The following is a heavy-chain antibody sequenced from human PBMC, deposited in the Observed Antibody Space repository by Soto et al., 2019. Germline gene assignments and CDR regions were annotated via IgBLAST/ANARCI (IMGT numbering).Heavy chain of an antibody. D-gene: IGHD3-22*01. CDR3: ASSYYYDSSGYSSLYYYYGMDV. Sequence: QVPLVQSGAEVKKPGASVKVSCKASGYTFTSYAMHWVRQAPGQRLEWMGWINAGNGNTKYSQMFQGRVTITRDTSASTAYMELSSLRSEDTAVYYCASSYYYDSSGYSSLYYYYGMDVWGQGTTVTVSS. V-gene: IGHV1-3*01. J-gene: IGHJ6*02. CDR1: GYTFTSYA. CDR2: INAGNGNT.